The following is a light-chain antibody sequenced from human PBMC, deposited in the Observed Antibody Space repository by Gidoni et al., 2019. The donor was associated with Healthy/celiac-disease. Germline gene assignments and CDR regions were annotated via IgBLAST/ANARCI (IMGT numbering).Light chain of an antibody. V-gene: IGLV2-23*01. CDR3: CSYAGSSIK. Sequence: QSALTQPASVSGSPGQSITISCTGTSSDVGSYNLVSWYQQPPGKAPKLMIYEGSKRPSGVSNRFSGSKSGNTASLTISGLQAEDEADYYCCSYAGSSIKFGGGTKLTVL. J-gene: IGLJ2*01. CDR2: EGS. CDR1: SSDVGSYNL.